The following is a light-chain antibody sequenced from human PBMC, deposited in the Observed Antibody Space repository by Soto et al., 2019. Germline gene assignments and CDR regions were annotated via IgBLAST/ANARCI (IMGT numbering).Light chain of an antibody. J-gene: IGLJ2*01. CDR2: DDS. V-gene: IGLV3-21*02. CDR3: QVWASSGDLHVV. CDR1: NFGTKS. Sequence: SYELTQPPSVSVAPGQTARITCGGNNFGTKSVHWYQQKPGQAPVEVVYDDSDRLSGIPERFSGSKSGNTATLTVSRLEDGDEDDYYCQVWASSGDLHVVFGGVTRLTVL.